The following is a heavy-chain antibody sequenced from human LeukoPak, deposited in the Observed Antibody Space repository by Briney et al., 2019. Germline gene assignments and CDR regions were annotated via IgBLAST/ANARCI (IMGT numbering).Heavy chain of an antibody. CDR2: IIPIFGTA. V-gene: IGHV1-69*01. D-gene: IGHD3-16*01. CDR1: GGTFSSYA. CDR3: AREFWVSERSQGQEVPHY. Sequence: SSVKVSCKASGGTFSSYAISWVRQAPGQGLEWMGGIIPIFGTANYAQKFQGRVTITADESTSTAYMELSSLRSEDTAVYYCAREFWVSERSQGQEVPHYWGQGTLVTVSS. J-gene: IGHJ4*02.